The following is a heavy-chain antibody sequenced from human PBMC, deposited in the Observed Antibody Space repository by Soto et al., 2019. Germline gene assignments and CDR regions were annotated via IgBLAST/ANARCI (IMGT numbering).Heavy chain of an antibody. CDR3: GVGSSFLDY. J-gene: IGHJ4*02. CDR2: IYYSGST. V-gene: IGHV4-59*04. Sequence: SETLSLTCTVSGGSISSYYWSWIRQPPGKGLEWIGYIYYSGSTYYNPSLKSRVTISVDTSKNQFSLKLSSVTAADTAVYYCGVGSSFLDYWGQGTLVTVSS. CDR1: GGSISSYY. D-gene: IGHD6-6*01.